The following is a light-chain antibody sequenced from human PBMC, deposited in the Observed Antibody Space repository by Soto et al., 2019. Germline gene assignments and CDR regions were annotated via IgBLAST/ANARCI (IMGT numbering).Light chain of an antibody. CDR2: DVS. CDR3: SSYTGSSTAVV. J-gene: IGLJ2*01. Sequence: QSALTQPASVSGSPGQSITISCTGTTSDVGGYNFVSWYQQHPGKVPKLIIYDVSNRPSGVSNRFSGSKSGNTASLTISGLQAEDEADYYCSSYTGSSTAVVFGGGTKVTVL. CDR1: TSDVGGYNF. V-gene: IGLV2-14*01.